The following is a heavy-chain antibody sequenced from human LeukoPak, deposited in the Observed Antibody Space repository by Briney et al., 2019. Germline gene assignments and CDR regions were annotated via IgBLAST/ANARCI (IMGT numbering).Heavy chain of an antibody. CDR1: AFTFSDYT. V-gene: IGHV3-21*01. Sequence: GGSLRLSCSASAFTFSDYTMIWVRQAPGKGLEWVSCITTGSTYIYHADSVKGRFTISRDNAKNSLYLQMTSLRAEDTAVYYCARHRTASDYWGHGTLVTVSS. CDR2: ITTGSTYI. J-gene: IGHJ4*01. D-gene: IGHD3-16*02. CDR3: ARHRTASDY.